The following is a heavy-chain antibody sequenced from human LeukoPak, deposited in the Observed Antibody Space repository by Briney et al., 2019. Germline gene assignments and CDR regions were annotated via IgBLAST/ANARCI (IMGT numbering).Heavy chain of an antibody. Sequence: GGSLRLSCAASGFTFSSYAMSWVRQAPGQGLEWASAISGSGGSTYYADSVKGRFTISRDNSKNTLYLQMNSLRAEDTAVYYCAKAILSVAGTRSYFDYGGQGTLVTGSS. J-gene: IGHJ4*02. V-gene: IGHV3-23*01. D-gene: IGHD6-19*01. CDR3: AKAILSVAGTRSYFDY. CDR2: ISGSGGST. CDR1: GFTFSSYA.